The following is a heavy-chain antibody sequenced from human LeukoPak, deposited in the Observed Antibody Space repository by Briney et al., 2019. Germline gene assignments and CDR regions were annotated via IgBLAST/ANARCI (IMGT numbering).Heavy chain of an antibody. Sequence: PSETLSLTCTVSGGSISSYYWSWIRQPPGKGLEWIGYIYYMGSTNYNPSLKSRVTISVDTSKNPFSLKLSSVTAADTAVYYCARVLGAGHYYYYYYMDVWGKGTTVTVSS. CDR1: GGSISSYY. CDR3: ARVLGAGHYYYYYYMDV. J-gene: IGHJ6*03. D-gene: IGHD1-26*01. V-gene: IGHV4-59*01. CDR2: IYYMGST.